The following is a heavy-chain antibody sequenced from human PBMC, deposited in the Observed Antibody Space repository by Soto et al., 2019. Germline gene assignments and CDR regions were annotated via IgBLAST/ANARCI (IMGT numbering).Heavy chain of an antibody. CDR2: VYKSGST. Sequence: PSETLSLTCTVSGGSIYSYYLTWIRQPPGKGLEWIGYVYKSGSTNYNPSLKSRVSISVDTSKNQFSLKLFSVTAADTAVYYCGRARYTTYDGMGWFHSWGQGTSLTISS. CDR3: GRARYTTYDGMGWFHS. J-gene: IGHJ5*01. D-gene: IGHD4-4*01. CDR1: GGSIYSYY. V-gene: IGHV4-59*01.